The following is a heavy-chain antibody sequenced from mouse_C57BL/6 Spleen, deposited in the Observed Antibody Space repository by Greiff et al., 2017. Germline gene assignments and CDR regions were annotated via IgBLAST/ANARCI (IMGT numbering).Heavy chain of an antibody. J-gene: IGHJ3*01. CDR3: ARHGNYEAWFAY. Sequence: VQLQQPGAELVKPGASVKLSCKASGYTFTSYWMQWVKQRPGQGLEWIGEIDPSDSYTNYNQKFKGKATLTVDTSSSTAYMQLSSLTSEDSAVYYCARHGNYEAWFAYWGQGTLVTVSA. CDR1: GYTFTSYW. V-gene: IGHV1-50*01. D-gene: IGHD2-1*01. CDR2: IDPSDSYT.